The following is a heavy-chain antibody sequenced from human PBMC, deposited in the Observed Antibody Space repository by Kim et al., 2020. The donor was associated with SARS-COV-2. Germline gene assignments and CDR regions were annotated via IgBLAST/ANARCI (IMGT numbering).Heavy chain of an antibody. Sequence: SETLSLTCTVSGGSISSSSYYWGWIRQPPGKGLEWIGSIYYSGSTYYNPSLKSRVTISVDTSKNQFSLKLSSVTAADTAVYYCARGVAVAGNYFDYWGQGTLVTVSS. CDR3: ARGVAVAGNYFDY. CDR2: IYYSGST. J-gene: IGHJ4*02. D-gene: IGHD6-19*01. V-gene: IGHV4-39*07. CDR1: GGSISSSSYY.